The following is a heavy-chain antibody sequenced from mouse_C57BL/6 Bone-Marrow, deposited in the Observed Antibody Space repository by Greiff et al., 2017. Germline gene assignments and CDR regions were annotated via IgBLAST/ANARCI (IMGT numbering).Heavy chain of an antibody. J-gene: IGHJ2*01. Sequence: QVQLKQSGPGLVQPSQSLSITCTVSGFSLTSYGVHWVRQSPGKGLEWLGVIWRGGSTDSNAAFMSRLSITKDNSTGQVFFKMNSLQADDTAIYYCAKNRAYGNFYFDYWGQGTTLTVSS. D-gene: IGHD2-1*01. CDR2: IWRGGST. CDR3: AKNRAYGNFYFDY. CDR1: GFSLTSYG. V-gene: IGHV2-5*01.